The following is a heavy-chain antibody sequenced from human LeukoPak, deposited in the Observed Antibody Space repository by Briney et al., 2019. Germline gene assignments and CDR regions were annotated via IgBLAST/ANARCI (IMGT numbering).Heavy chain of an antibody. CDR1: GGTFSSYA. Sequence: GASVKVSCKASGGTFSSYAISWVRQAPGQGLEWMGGIIPIFGTANYAQKFQGRVTITTDESTSTAYMELSSLRSEDTALYYCARESDDFGSGSYQHGAFDIWGQGTMVTVSS. J-gene: IGHJ3*02. V-gene: IGHV1-69*05. CDR3: ARESDDFGSGSYQHGAFDI. CDR2: IIPIFGTA. D-gene: IGHD3-10*01.